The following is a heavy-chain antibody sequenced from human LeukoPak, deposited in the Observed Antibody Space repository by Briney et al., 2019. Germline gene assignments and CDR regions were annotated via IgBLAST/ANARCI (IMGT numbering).Heavy chain of an antibody. CDR3: ARTHYGGAYGDY. CDR2: INSDGITT. Sequence: PGGSLRLSCAASGFPFSNFRMHWVRQAPGKGLVWASRINSDGITTTYADSVKGRFTISRDNAKNTLYLQMNSLRAEDTAVYYCARTHYGGAYGDYWGQGTLVTVSS. D-gene: IGHD4/OR15-4a*01. J-gene: IGHJ4*02. V-gene: IGHV3-74*01. CDR1: GFPFSNFR.